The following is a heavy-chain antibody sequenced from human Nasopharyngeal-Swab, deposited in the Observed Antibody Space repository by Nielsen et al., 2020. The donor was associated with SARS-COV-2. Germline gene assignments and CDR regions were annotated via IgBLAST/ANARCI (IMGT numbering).Heavy chain of an antibody. CDR1: GFTFRDYY. V-gene: IGHV3-11*04. D-gene: IGHD3/OR15-3a*01. J-gene: IGHJ5*02. CDR3: ARVGRRGNWFDP. Sequence: GVSLRLSCASSGFTFRDYYMLCIRQAPGKGLKWVSYISSSGSTIYYADSVKGRFTISRDNAKNSLYLQMNSLRAEDTAVYYCARVGRRGNWFDPWGQGTLVTVS. CDR2: ISSSGSTI.